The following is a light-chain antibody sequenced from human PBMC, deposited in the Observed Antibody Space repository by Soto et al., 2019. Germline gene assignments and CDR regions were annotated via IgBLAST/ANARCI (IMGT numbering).Light chain of an antibody. CDR1: SSDAGGYNY. J-gene: IGLJ1*01. V-gene: IGLV2-14*01. Sequence: QSVLTQPASVSGSPGQSITISCTGTSSDAGGYNYVSWYQQHPGKAPKLMIYDASNRPSGVSNRFSGSKSGNTASLTISGLQAEDEADYYCSSYTSSSTLYVFGTGTKVTVL. CDR3: SSYTSSSTLYV. CDR2: DAS.